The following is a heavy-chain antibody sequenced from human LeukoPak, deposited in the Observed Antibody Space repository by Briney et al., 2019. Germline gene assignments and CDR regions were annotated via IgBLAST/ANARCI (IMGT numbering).Heavy chain of an antibody. D-gene: IGHD2-15*01. CDR1: GGSSSSSSYY. V-gene: IGHV4-39*01. Sequence: SETLSLXCTVSGGSSSSSSYYWGWIRQPPGKGLEWIGSIYYSGITYYNPSLKSRVTISVDTSKNQFSLKLSSVTAADTAVYYCARQEAAYDYWGQGTLVTVSS. CDR2: IYYSGIT. CDR3: ARQEAAYDY. J-gene: IGHJ4*02.